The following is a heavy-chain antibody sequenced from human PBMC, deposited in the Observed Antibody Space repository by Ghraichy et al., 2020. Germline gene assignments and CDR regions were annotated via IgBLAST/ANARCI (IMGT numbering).Heavy chain of an antibody. CDR2: IDHTRTT. CDR1: GGSFNAYY. D-gene: IGHD5-12*01. CDR3: ARGVRRRGGYDEYIAFDF. V-gene: IGHV4-34*01. Sequence: SETLSLTCAVYGGSFNAYYWSWIRQPPGKGLEWIGKIDHTRTTNYNPSLKSRVTMSVDTSKNQFSLKLSSVTAADTAVYYCARGVRRRGGYDEYIAFDFWGQGSLVTVSS. J-gene: IGHJ4*02.